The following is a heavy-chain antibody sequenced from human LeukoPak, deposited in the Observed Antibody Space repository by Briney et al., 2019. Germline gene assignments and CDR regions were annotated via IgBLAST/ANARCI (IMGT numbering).Heavy chain of an antibody. D-gene: IGHD3-10*01. V-gene: IGHV4-61*02. Sequence: TLSLTCTVSGGSISSGSYYWGWIRQPAGKGLEWIGRIYTSGSTNYNPSLKRRFTISVDTSKNQFSLKLSSVTAADTAVYYCARHRYYYRSGSYYGAPYYMDVWGKGTTVTISS. CDR1: GGSISSGSYY. CDR3: ARHRYYYRSGSYYGAPYYMDV. CDR2: IYTSGST. J-gene: IGHJ6*03.